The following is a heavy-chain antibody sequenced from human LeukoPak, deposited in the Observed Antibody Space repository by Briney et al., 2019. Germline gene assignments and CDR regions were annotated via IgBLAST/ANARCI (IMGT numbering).Heavy chain of an antibody. CDR2: ISDGGGST. V-gene: IGHV3-23*01. CDR1: GFTFSSYA. CDR3: AKAESSSWTYYFDY. J-gene: IGHJ4*02. D-gene: IGHD6-13*01. Sequence: SGGSLRLSCAASGFTFSSYAMSWVRQAPGKGLEWVSVISDGGGSTHYADSVKGRFTISRDNSKNMLYLQMNSLRAEDTAVYYCAKAESSSWTYYFDYWGQGTLVTVSS.